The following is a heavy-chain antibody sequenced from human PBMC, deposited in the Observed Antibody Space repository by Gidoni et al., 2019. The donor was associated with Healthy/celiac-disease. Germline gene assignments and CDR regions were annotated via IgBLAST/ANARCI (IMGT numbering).Heavy chain of an antibody. Sequence: EVQLVESGGGLVKPGGSLRLSCAASGFTFSSYSMNWVRQAPGKGLEWVSSISSSSSYIYYADSVKGRFTISRDNAKNSLYLQMNSLRAEDTAVYYCARDLQLPGYYGSGSIDYWGQGTLVTVSS. CDR3: ARDLQLPGYYGSGSIDY. CDR2: ISSSSSYI. CDR1: GFTFSSYS. J-gene: IGHJ4*02. D-gene: IGHD3-10*01. V-gene: IGHV3-21*01.